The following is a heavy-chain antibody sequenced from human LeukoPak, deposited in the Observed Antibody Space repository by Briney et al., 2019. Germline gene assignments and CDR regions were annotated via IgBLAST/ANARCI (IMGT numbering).Heavy chain of an antibody. V-gene: IGHV3-21*01. CDR1: GFTFSSYS. J-gene: IGHJ6*02. CDR3: AVLRGVVVPAAMERAYYYYYGMDV. Sequence: SGGSLRLSCAASGFTFSSYSMNWVRQAPGKGLEWVSSISSSSSYIYYADSVKGRFTISRDNAKNSLYLQMNSLRAEDTAVYYCAVLRGVVVPAAMERAYYYYYGMDVWGQGTTVTVSS. D-gene: IGHD2-2*01. CDR2: ISSSSSYI.